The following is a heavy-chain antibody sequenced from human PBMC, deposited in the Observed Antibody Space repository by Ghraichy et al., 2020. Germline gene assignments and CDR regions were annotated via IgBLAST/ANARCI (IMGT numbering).Heavy chain of an antibody. CDR3: ARDEGSGSYYPY. V-gene: IGHV3-21*01. CDR2: ISSSSSYI. CDR1: GFTFSSYS. D-gene: IGHD3-10*01. J-gene: IGHJ4*02. Sequence: GESLNISCAASGFTFSSYSMNWVRQAPGKGLEWVSSISSSSSYIYYADSVKGRFTISRDNAKNSLYLQMNSLRAEDTAVYYCARDEGSGSYYPYWGQGTLVTVSS.